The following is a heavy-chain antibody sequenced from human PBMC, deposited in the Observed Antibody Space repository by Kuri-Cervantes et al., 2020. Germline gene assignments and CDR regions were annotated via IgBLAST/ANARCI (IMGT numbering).Heavy chain of an antibody. Sequence: GGSLRLSCAASGFTFSSYEMNWVRQAPGKGLEWVSYISSSGSTIYYADSGKGRFTISRDNAKNTLYLQMNSLIAEDTAVYYCASVLRSIDAFDIWGQGTMVTVSS. J-gene: IGHJ3*02. V-gene: IGHV3-48*03. D-gene: IGHD5/OR15-5a*01. CDR2: ISSSGSTI. CDR1: GFTFSSYE. CDR3: ASVLRSIDAFDI.